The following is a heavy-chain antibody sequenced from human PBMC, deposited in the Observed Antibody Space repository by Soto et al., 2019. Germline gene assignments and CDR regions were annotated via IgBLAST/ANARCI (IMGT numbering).Heavy chain of an antibody. CDR1: GGSIRNNY. J-gene: IGHJ4*02. V-gene: IGHV4-59*08. CDR2: IYYTGTS. D-gene: IGHD3-3*01. Sequence: SETLSLTCTVSGGSIRNNYWSWIRQPPGKGLEWVGYIYYTGTSKYNPSLKSRVTISVDSSKNQFSLKLDSVTAADTAAYYCARLGGYYQAFDNWGQGTLVTVSS. CDR3: ARLGGYYQAFDN.